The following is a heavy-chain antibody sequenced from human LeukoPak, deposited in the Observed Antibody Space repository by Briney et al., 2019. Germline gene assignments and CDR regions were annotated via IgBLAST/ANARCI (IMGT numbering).Heavy chain of an antibody. CDR2: ISGSGGST. V-gene: IGHV3-23*01. D-gene: IGHD4-17*01. CDR3: AKGDGDYYYYYYMDV. J-gene: IGHJ6*03. CDR1: GFTFSSYG. Sequence: GGPLRLSCAASGFTFSSYGMSWVRQAPGKGLEWVSAISGSGGSTYYADSVKGRFTISRDNSKNTLYLQMNSLRAEDTAVYYCAKGDGDYYYYYYMDVWGKGTTVTISS.